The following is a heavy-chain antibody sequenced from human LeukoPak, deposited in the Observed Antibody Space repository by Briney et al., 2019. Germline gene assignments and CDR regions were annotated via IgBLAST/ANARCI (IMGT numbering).Heavy chain of an antibody. CDR1: GFTFASYS. CDR2: ISNRGDYI. Sequence: GGSLRLSCSASGFTFASYSMNWVRQAPGKGLEWVSSISNRGDYIYYADSVKGRFTISRDNAKNSLYLQMNSLRAEDTAVYYCATRSNHYYGSRSPPGAFDIWGQGTMVTVSS. J-gene: IGHJ3*02. V-gene: IGHV3-21*04. CDR3: ATRSNHYYGSRSPPGAFDI. D-gene: IGHD3-10*01.